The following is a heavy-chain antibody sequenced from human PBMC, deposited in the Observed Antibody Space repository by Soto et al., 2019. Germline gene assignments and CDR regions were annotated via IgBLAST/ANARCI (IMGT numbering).Heavy chain of an antibody. J-gene: IGHJ4*02. CDR1: GYTFTSYY. CDR3: AKLRGDYIWGSYRYASDY. CDR2: INPSGGST. V-gene: IGHV1-46*03. D-gene: IGHD3-16*02. Sequence: ASVKVSCKASGYTFTSYYMHWVRQAPGQGLEWMGIINPSGGSTSYAQKFQGRVTMTRDTSTSTVYMELSSLRAEDTAVYYCAKLRGDYIWGSYRYASDYWGQGTLVTVSS.